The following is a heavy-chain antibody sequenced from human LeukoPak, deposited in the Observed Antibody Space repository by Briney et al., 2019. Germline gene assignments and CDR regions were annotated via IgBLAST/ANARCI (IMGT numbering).Heavy chain of an antibody. CDR1: GFTFSDYY. D-gene: IGHD6-13*01. CDR2: ISSSSSYT. J-gene: IGHJ6*02. CDR3: AKAASSSWPSYYYGMDV. V-gene: IGHV3-11*05. Sequence: GGSLRLSCAASGFTFSDYYMSWIRQAPGKGLEWVSYISSSSSYTYYADSVKGRFTISKDNSKNTVYLQMSSLRVDDTAVYYCAKAASSSWPSYYYGMDVWGQGTTVTVSS.